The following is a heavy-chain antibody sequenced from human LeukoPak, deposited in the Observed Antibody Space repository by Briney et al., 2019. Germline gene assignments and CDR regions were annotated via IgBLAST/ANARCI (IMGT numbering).Heavy chain of an antibody. CDR1: GFSFSYG. V-gene: IGHV3-30*02. Sequence: GGSLRLSCVASGFSFSYGIHWVRQAPGKGLEWLTFIHYDESYEYYADSVKGRFTISRDNSKNTLYLQMNSLRAEDTAVYFCAKGESSSSGYYYYMDVWGKGTTVTVSS. CDR3: AKGESSSSGYYYYMDV. J-gene: IGHJ6*03. CDR2: IHYDESYE. D-gene: IGHD6-6*01.